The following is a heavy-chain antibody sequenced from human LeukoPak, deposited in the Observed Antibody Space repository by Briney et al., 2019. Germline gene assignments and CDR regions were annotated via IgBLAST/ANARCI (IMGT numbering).Heavy chain of an antibody. V-gene: IGHV4-59*01. CDR2: IYYSGST. CDR1: GGSISSYY. Sequence: SETLSLTCTVSGGSISSYYWSWIRQPPGKGLEWIGYIYYSGSTNYNPSLKSRVTISVDTSKNQFSLKLSSVTAADTAVYYCARGGVAATPVNWGQGTLVTASS. J-gene: IGHJ4*02. D-gene: IGHD2-15*01. CDR3: ARGGVAATPVN.